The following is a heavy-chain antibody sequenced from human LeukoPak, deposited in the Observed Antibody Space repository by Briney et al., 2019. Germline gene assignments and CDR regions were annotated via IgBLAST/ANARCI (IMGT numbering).Heavy chain of an antibody. CDR3: TTATYYYDSSGYYLLRYFDY. J-gene: IGHJ4*02. D-gene: IGHD3-22*01. Sequence: GGSLRLSCAASGFIFSNAWMNWVREARGKGLEWVGRIKNKTGGRTTDYAAPVKGRFTISTDDSKNTLFLQMNSLKTEDTAVYYCTTATYYYDSSGYYLLRYFDYWGQGTLVTVSS. CDR1: GFIFSNAW. CDR2: IKNKTGGRTT. V-gene: IGHV3-15*01.